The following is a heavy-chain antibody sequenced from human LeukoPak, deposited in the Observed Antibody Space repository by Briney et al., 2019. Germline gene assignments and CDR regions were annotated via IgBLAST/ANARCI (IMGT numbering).Heavy chain of an antibody. J-gene: IGHJ4*02. CDR2: ICYSGST. D-gene: IGHD5-18*01. Sequence: PSETLSLTCTVSGGSISSYYWSWIRQPPGKGLEWIGCICYSGSTNYNPSLKSRVTISVDTSKNQFSLKLSSVTAADTAVYSCARHVGYSSGFDYWGQGTLVTVSS. CDR1: GGSISSYY. CDR3: ARHVGYSSGFDY. V-gene: IGHV4-59*08.